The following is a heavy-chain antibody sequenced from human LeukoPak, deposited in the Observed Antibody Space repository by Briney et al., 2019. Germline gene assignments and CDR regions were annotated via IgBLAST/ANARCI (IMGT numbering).Heavy chain of an antibody. Sequence: GGSLRLYCAASGFIVSSNYMSWVRQAPGKGLEWVSIISSGGNTYYADSVKGRFTISRDISKNTLYLQMNGLRAEDTAVYYCAREVRGYYFDYWGQGTLVTVSS. D-gene: IGHD3-22*01. CDR1: GFIVSSNY. CDR2: ISSGGNT. J-gene: IGHJ4*02. V-gene: IGHV3-53*01. CDR3: AREVRGYYFDY.